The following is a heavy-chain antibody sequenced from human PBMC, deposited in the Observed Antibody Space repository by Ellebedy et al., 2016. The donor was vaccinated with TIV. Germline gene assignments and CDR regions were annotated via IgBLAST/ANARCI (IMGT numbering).Heavy chain of an antibody. J-gene: IGHJ6*02. V-gene: IGHV3-30*04. CDR2: ISPDAINE. Sequence: GESLKISCAASGFTFSHYAIHWVRQAPGKGLDWVAVISPDAINEYYADSVKGRFTISRDNSKNAVYLQMNSLTTEDTSVYYCARDGYSISWWGHGLDVWGQGTTVTVSS. CDR3: ARDGYSISWWGHGLDV. D-gene: IGHD5-18*01. CDR1: GFTFSHYA.